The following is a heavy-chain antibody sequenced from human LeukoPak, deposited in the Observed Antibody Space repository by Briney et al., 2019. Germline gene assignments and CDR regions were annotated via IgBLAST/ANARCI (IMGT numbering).Heavy chain of an antibody. CDR3: AKDREYLNWFDP. CDR1: GFTFTNSA. D-gene: IGHD2/OR15-2a*01. V-gene: IGHV3-23*01. CDR2: ISATGRTT. J-gene: IGHJ5*02. Sequence: PGGSLRLSCVASGFTFTNSAMSWVRQAPGKGLEWVSGISATGRTTYYADSVKGRFTISRDSSKNTLYLQINSLRAEDTAVYYCAKDREYLNWFDPWGQGTLVTVSS.